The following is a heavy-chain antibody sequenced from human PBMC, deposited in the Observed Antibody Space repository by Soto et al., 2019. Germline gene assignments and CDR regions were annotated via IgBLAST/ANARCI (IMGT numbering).Heavy chain of an antibody. J-gene: IGHJ6*02. D-gene: IGHD1-1*01. CDR1: GYDYVTYA. Sequence: QAQLVQSGAEVKKPGASVNVSCKASGYDYVTYAITWVRQRPGQGLEWMGWISTLNGNTNYAQNFQGRVTMTTDTSKRIVHLELRSLRSDDTAVYYCARRVHVWLPDYYGMDVWGQGTTVTVSS. CDR3: ARRVHVWLPDYYGMDV. V-gene: IGHV1-18*01. CDR2: ISTLNGNT.